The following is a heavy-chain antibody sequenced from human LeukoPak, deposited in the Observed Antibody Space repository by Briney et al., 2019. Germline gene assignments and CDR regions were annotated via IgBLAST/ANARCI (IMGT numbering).Heavy chain of an antibody. Sequence: PSETLSLTCTVSGGSVSSDGFFWNWIRQPPGKGLEWIGYIYSRGSTNYNPSPKSRVTISVDTSKNQFSLKLSSVTAADTAMYYCARRADIAAAGTDYYYGMDVWGQGTTVTVSS. CDR1: GGSVSSDGFF. CDR2: IYSRGST. D-gene: IGHD6-13*01. V-gene: IGHV4-61*08. J-gene: IGHJ6*02. CDR3: ARRADIAAAGTDYYYGMDV.